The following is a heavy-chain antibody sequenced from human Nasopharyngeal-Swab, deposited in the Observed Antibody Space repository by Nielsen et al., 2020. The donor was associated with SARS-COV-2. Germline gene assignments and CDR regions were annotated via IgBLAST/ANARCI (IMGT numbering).Heavy chain of an antibody. V-gene: IGHV3-74*01. CDR3: ATGGRSAFEI. CDR1: GFTFSRYW. J-gene: IGHJ3*02. CDR2: IINDETTT. D-gene: IGHD3-16*01. Sequence: GESLKISCAASGFTFSRYWMHWVRQVPGKGLVWVSRIINDETTTRHADSVKGRFTISRDNAKNTLYLQMNSLRAEDTAVYFCATGGRSAFEIWGQGTMVTVSS.